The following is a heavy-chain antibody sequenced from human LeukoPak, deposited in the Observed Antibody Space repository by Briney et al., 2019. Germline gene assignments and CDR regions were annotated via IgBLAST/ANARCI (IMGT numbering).Heavy chain of an antibody. Sequence: ASVKVSCKASGYTFTSYYMHWVRQAPGQGLEWMGWISAYNGNTNYAQKLQGRVTMTTDTSTSTAYMELRSLRSDDTAVYYCAYHTGTMTFDYWGQGTLVTVSS. CDR2: ISAYNGNT. J-gene: IGHJ4*02. D-gene: IGHD3-22*01. CDR3: AYHTGTMTFDY. V-gene: IGHV1-18*04. CDR1: GYTFTSYY.